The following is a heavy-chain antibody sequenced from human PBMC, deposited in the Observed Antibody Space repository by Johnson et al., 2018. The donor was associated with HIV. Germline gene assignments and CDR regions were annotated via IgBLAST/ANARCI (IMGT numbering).Heavy chain of an antibody. J-gene: IGHJ3*02. Sequence: VQLVESGGGLVQPGGSLRLSCAASGFTVSGNYMTWVRQAPGEGLEWVSILYSGGSTYYADSVKGRFTISRDNSKNTLYLQMNSLRAEDTAVYYCARGGSGGAQKGGDAFDIWGQGTMVTVSS. V-gene: IGHV3-66*01. CDR2: LYSGGST. D-gene: IGHD1-26*01. CDR1: GFTVSGNY. CDR3: ARGGSGGAQKGGDAFDI.